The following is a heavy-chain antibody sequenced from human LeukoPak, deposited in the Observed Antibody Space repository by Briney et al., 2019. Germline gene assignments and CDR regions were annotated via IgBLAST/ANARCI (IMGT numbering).Heavy chain of an antibody. V-gene: IGHV3-23*01. CDR3: ARSSILSRGAFDI. Sequence: GGSLRLSCAASGFTFSNYAMTWVRQAPGKGLEWVSGISDSGGSVYYADSVKGRLTISRDNAKNSLYLQMNSLRAEDTAVYYCARSSILSRGAFDIWGQGTMVTVSS. CDR2: ISDSGGSV. D-gene: IGHD2-2*01. CDR1: GFTFSNYA. J-gene: IGHJ3*02.